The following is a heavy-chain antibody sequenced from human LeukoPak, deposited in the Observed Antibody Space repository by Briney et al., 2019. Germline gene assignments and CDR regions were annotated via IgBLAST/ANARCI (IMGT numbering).Heavy chain of an antibody. D-gene: IGHD3-3*01. J-gene: IGHJ4*02. Sequence: GGSLRLSCAASGFDFSSNWMHWVRHAPGQGLVWVSRIKGDGISTNYADSVKGRFTISRDIAKNTLYLQMNSLRAEDTGVYYCAKDHYWSIDYWGRGTLVTASS. V-gene: IGHV3-74*01. CDR3: AKDHYWSIDY. CDR2: IKGDGIST. CDR1: GFDFSSNW.